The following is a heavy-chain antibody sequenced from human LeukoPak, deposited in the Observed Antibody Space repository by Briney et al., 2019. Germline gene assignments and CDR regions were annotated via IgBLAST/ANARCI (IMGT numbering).Heavy chain of an antibody. CDR2: IHYSGVT. J-gene: IGHJ5*02. Sequence: SETLSLTCTVSGGSISSDNYYWGWIRQPPGMALEWVGSIHYSGVTYYNPSLKSRVTISVDTSKNYFSLKLSSVTAADTAVYYCARQIHGERKLDWFDPWGQGTLVTVSS. CDR3: ARQIHGERKLDWFDP. CDR1: GGSISSDNYY. D-gene: IGHD3-10*01. V-gene: IGHV4-39*02.